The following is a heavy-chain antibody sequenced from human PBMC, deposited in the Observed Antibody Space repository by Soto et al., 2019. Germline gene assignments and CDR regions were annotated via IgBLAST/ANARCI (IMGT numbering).Heavy chain of an antibody. CDR1: GFSFSSYG. CDR3: AGALENPYFYYGLNV. D-gene: IGHD1-1*01. J-gene: IGHJ6*02. Sequence: GGSLRLSCAASGFSFSSYGMEWVRLAPGKGLEWVAATTYDGGIKHYVDSVKGRFTISRDNSKNTLYLQMNSLRVEDTATYYCAGALENPYFYYGLNVWGQAPTVTVSS. V-gene: IGHV3-30*03. CDR2: TTYDGGIK.